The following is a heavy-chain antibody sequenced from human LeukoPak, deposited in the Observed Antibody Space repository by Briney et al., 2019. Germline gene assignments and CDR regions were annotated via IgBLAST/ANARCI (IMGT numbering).Heavy chain of an antibody. D-gene: IGHD3-22*01. Sequence: SETLSLTCTVSGGSISSSSYYWGRIRQPPGKGLEWIGYIYYSGSTNYNPSLKSRVTISVDTSKNQFSLKLSSVTAADTAVYYCARDAGRYSDSSGHYYYYYYMDVWGKGTTVTISS. J-gene: IGHJ6*03. CDR2: IYYSGST. CDR3: ARDAGRYSDSSGHYYYYYYMDV. V-gene: IGHV4-61*01. CDR1: GGSISSSSYY.